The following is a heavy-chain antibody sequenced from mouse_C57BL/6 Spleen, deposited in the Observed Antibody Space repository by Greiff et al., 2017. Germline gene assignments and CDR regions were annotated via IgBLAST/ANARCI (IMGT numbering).Heavy chain of an antibody. CDR2: IYPRDGST. CDR1: GYTFTDHT. V-gene: IGHV1-78*01. CDR3: ARKADGVTRAMDY. Sequence: VKLMESDAELVKPGASVKISCKVSGYTFTDHTIHWMKQRPEQGLEWIGYIYPRDGSTKYNEKFKGKATLTADKSSSTAYMQLNSLTSEDSAVYFCARKADGVTRAMDYWGQGTSVTVSS. J-gene: IGHJ4*01. D-gene: IGHD2-2*01.